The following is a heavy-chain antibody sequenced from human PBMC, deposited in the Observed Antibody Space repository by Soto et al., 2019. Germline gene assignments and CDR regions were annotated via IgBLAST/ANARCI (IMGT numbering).Heavy chain of an antibody. CDR1: GYTFTSYD. V-gene: IGHV1-8*01. CDR2: MNPNSGNT. CDR3: ARIVHPQYSSSWYIAFDI. D-gene: IGHD6-13*01. Sequence: ASVKVCCKASGYTFTSYDINWVRQATGQGLEWMGWMNPNSGNTGYAQKFQGRVTMTRNTSISTAYMELSSLRSEDTAVYYCARIVHPQYSSSWYIAFDIWGQGRMVTVSS. J-gene: IGHJ3*02.